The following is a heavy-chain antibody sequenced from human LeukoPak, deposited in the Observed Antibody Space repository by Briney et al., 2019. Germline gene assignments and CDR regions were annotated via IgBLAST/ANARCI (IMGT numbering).Heavy chain of an antibody. Sequence: PGRSLRLSCAASGFTFDDYAMHWVRQAPGKGLEWVSGISWNSGSIGYADSVKGRFTISRDNAKNSLYLQMNSLRAEDTALYYCAKDSYYDSSGYFDYWGQGTPVTVSS. V-gene: IGHV3-9*01. J-gene: IGHJ4*02. CDR1: GFTFDDYA. CDR2: ISWNSGSI. D-gene: IGHD3-22*01. CDR3: AKDSYYDSSGYFDY.